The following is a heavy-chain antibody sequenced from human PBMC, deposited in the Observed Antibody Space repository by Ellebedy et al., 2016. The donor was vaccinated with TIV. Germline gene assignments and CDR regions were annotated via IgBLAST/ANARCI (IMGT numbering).Heavy chain of an antibody. CDR3: ARAWGFKLNYFYYGMDV. J-gene: IGHJ6*02. Sequence: SETLSLXCAVSGGSISSSNWWSWVRQPPGKGLEWIGEIYHSGSTHYNPSLKSRVTISVDKSKNQFSLKLSSVTAADTAVYYYARAWGFKLNYFYYGMDVWGQGTTVTVSS. V-gene: IGHV4-4*02. CDR2: IYHSGST. D-gene: IGHD1-7*01. CDR1: GGSISSSNW.